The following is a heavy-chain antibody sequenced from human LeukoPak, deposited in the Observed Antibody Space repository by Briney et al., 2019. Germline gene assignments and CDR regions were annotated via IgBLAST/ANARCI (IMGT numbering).Heavy chain of an antibody. Sequence: PGGSLRLSCAASGFTFSSYAMSWVRQAPGKGLEWVSAISGSGGSTYYADSVKGRFTISRDNSKNTLYLQMNSLRSEDTAVYYCAREYYYDSSGYQYPQFDYWGQGTLVTVSS. CDR1: GFTFSSYA. D-gene: IGHD3-22*01. CDR3: AREYYYDSSGYQYPQFDY. J-gene: IGHJ4*02. CDR2: ISGSGGST. V-gene: IGHV3-23*01.